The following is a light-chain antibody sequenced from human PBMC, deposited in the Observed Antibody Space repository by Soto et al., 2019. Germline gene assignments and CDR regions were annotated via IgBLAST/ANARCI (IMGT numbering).Light chain of an antibody. CDR3: QHRANWPLS. Sequence: EIVLTQSPATLSLSPGERATLSCRASQSVSSYLAWYQQKPGQAPRLLIYDASNRATGIPTRFSGSGSGTDFTLTISSLEPEDFTVYFCQHRANWPLSFGGGTKVEIK. CDR1: QSVSSY. CDR2: DAS. V-gene: IGKV3-11*01. J-gene: IGKJ4*01.